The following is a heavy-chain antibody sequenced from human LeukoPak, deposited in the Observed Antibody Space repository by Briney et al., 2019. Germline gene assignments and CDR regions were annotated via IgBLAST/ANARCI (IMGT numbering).Heavy chain of an antibody. CDR2: IYPGYSDT. V-gene: IGHV5-51*01. CDR3: ARRVPGDAFDI. Sequence: GGSLKISCKGSGYSFTNYWIGWVRQMPGKGLEWMGIIYPGYSDTRYSPSFQGQVTISADKSISTAYLQWSSLKASDTAMYFCARRVPGDAFDIWGQGTMVTVSS. J-gene: IGHJ3*02. CDR1: GYSFTNYW.